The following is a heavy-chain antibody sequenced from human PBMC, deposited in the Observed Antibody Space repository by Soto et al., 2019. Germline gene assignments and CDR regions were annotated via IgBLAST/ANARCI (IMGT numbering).Heavy chain of an antibody. Sequence: VQLVESGGGVVQPGRSLRLSCAASGFTFSSYGMHWVRQAPGKGLEWVAVISYVGSNKYYADSVKGRFTISRDNSKNTLYLQMNSLRAEDTAVYYCAKGTPETEYSSGHTDFDYWGQGTLVTVSS. J-gene: IGHJ4*02. CDR1: GFTFSSYG. CDR2: ISYVGSNK. V-gene: IGHV3-30*18. D-gene: IGHD6-19*01. CDR3: AKGTPETEYSSGHTDFDY.